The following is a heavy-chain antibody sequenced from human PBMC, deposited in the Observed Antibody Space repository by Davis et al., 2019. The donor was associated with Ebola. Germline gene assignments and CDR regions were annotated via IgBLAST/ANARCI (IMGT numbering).Heavy chain of an antibody. D-gene: IGHD1-7*01. Sequence: SETLSLTCTVSGGSISSGGYSWSWIRQPPGKGLEWIGYIYHSGSTYYNPSLKSRVTISVDTSKNHFSLQLNSVTPEDKAVYYCARRRTGTAPGLDSWGQGTLVTVSS. J-gene: IGHJ4*02. CDR3: ARRRTGTAPGLDS. CDR1: GGSISSGGYS. CDR2: IYHSGST. V-gene: IGHV4-30-2*01.